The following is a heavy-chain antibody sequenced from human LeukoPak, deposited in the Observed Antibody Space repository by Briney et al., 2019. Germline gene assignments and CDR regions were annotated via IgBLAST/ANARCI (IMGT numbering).Heavy chain of an antibody. CDR2: ISGDSRYI. D-gene: IGHD2-2*01. J-gene: IGHJ4*02. V-gene: IGHV3-21*01. CDR3: ARAPTVLVGYCSSSSCQADY. Sequence: GGSLRLSCAASGFTFSSYSMNWVRQAPGKGLEWVSAISGDSRYIYYADSVRGRFTISRDNAENSLYLQMHSLRVEDTAVYYCARAPTVLVGYCSSSSCQADYWGQGTLVTVSS. CDR1: GFTFSSYS.